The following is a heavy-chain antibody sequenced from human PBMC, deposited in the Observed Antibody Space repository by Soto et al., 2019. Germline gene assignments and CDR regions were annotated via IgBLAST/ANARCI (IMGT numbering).Heavy chain of an antibody. CDR2: IIPIFGTA. Sequence: GASVKVSCKASGGTFSSYAISWVRQAPGQGLEWMGGIIPIFGTANYAQKFQGRVTITADESTSTAYMELRSLRSDDTAVYYCVRDLDGSGSYYTDYWGPGTVVTVSS. CDR1: GGTFSSYA. J-gene: IGHJ4*02. D-gene: IGHD3-10*01. V-gene: IGHV1-69*13. CDR3: VRDLDGSGSYYTDY.